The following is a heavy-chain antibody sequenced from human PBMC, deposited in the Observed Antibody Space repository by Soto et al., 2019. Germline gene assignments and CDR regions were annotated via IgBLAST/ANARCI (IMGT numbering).Heavy chain of an antibody. CDR2: ISSSSSTI. J-gene: IGHJ4*02. CDR3: ARANYYGSPGDFDY. D-gene: IGHD3-10*01. V-gene: IGHV3-48*01. Sequence: EVQLVESGGCLVQPGGSVRLSCTASGFTFSSYSMNWVRQAPGKGLEWVSYISSSSSTIYYADSVKGRFTISRDNAKNSLYLQMNSLRAEDTAVYYCARANYYGSPGDFDYWGQGTLVTVSS. CDR1: GFTFSSYS.